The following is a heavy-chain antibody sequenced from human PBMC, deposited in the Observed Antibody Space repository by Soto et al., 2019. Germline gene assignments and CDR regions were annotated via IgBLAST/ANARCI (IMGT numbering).Heavy chain of an antibody. V-gene: IGHV3-74*01. CDR2: INSDGSST. CDR3: ARADGVPAAQGAFDI. J-gene: IGHJ3*02. Sequence: GESLKISCAASGFTFSSYWKHWVRQAPGKGLVWVSRINSDGSSTSYADSVKGRFTISRDNAKNSLYLQMNSLRAEDTAVYYCARADGVPAAQGAFDIWGQGTMVTVSS. D-gene: IGHD2-2*01. CDR1: GFTFSSYW.